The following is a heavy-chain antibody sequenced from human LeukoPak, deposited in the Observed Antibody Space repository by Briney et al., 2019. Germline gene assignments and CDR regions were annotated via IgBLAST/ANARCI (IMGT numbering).Heavy chain of an antibody. Sequence: GGSLRLSCAASGFTFSSYGMHWVRQAPGKGLEWVAVIWYDGSNKYYADSVKGRFTISRDNSKNTLYLQMNSLRAEDTAVYYCASMWPKMGHFDYWGQGTLVTVSS. CDR3: ASMWPKMGHFDY. J-gene: IGHJ4*02. CDR1: GFTFSSYG. CDR2: IWYDGSNK. D-gene: IGHD5-24*01. V-gene: IGHV3-33*01.